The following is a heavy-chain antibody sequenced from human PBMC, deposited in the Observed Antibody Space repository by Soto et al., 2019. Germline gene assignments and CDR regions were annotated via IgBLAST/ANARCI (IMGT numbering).Heavy chain of an antibody. V-gene: IGHV3-48*01. D-gene: IGHD3-22*01. Sequence: PGGSLRLSCADSGFTFRNYGMNWVRQAPGKGLEWVSYIGLGSSTKYYADSVEGRFTISRDNAKNSLYLQMNSLRAEDTAVYYCARDELYYNDISGRPLNAFDVWGQGTMVTVS. CDR2: IGLGSSTK. CDR3: ARDELYYNDISGRPLNAFDV. J-gene: IGHJ3*01. CDR1: GFTFRNYG.